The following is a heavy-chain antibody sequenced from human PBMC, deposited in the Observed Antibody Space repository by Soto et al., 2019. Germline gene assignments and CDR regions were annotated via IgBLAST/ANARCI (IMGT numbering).Heavy chain of an antibody. CDR2: TYYRSNWYT. Sequence: SQTLSLTCAISGDSVSTNSATWDWIRQSPSRGLEWLGRTYYRSNWYTDYAVSVKGRITISPDTSNNQLSLQLNSVTPDDTTVYYCARLIGNSCLDSCGQGTLVIVSS. CDR1: GDSVSTNSAT. D-gene: IGHD2-8*01. J-gene: IGHJ4*02. CDR3: ARLIGNSCLDS. V-gene: IGHV6-1*01.